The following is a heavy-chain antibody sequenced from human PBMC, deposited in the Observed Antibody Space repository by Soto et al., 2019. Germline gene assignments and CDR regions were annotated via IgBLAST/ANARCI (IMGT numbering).Heavy chain of an antibody. CDR3: SATSAWELFIGD. D-gene: IGHD5-12*01. Sequence: GGSLRLSCAASGFTFSTFWMHWVRQAPGKGLVWVSRINSDGGTTAYADSVKGRFTISRDNAKNTLYLQMNSLRAEDTAVYVCSATSAWELFIGDWGHETLVTVSS. CDR1: GFTFSTFW. J-gene: IGHJ4*01. CDR2: INSDGGTT. V-gene: IGHV3-74*01.